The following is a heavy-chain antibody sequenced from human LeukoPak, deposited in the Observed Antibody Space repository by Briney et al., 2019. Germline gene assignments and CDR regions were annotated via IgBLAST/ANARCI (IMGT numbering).Heavy chain of an antibody. CDR2: IYYSGST. CDR1: GGSISSSSYY. V-gene: IGHV4-39*07. Sequence: SETLSLTRTVSGGSISSSSYYWGWIRQPPGKGLEWIGSIYYSGSTYYNPSLKSRVTISVDTSKNQFSLKLSSVTAADTAVYYCARDQGQSSRYDFWSGYQTKYWYFDLWGRGTLVTVFS. CDR3: ARDQGQSSRYDFWSGYQTKYWYFDL. D-gene: IGHD3-3*01. J-gene: IGHJ2*01.